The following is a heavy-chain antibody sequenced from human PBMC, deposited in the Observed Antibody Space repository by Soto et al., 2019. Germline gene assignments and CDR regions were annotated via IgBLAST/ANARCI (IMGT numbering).Heavy chain of an antibody. CDR2: IYWDDDK. J-gene: IGHJ4*02. D-gene: IGHD2-15*01. V-gene: IGHV2-5*02. CDR1: GVSLTTSGVG. CDR3: AHRQRTVVVGAPFDL. Sequence: QITLRESGPTLVQPTQTLTLTCTLSGVSLTTSGVGVVWIRHPPGKSLEWLERIYWDDDKRFSPSLKSRLAITRDTYKSQVVMTMTDMAPVDTAIYYCAHRQRTVVVGAPFDLWGQGSQVTVSS.